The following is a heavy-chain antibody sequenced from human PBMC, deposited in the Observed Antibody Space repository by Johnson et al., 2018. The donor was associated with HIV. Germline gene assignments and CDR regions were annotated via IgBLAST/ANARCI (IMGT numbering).Heavy chain of an antibody. CDR1: GFTFSSYW. V-gene: IGHV3-74*01. CDR2: IYSDGSEK. CDR3: ARLNDYLWGQRGAFDI. Sequence: VQLVESGGGLVQPGGSLRLSCAASGFTFSSYWMHWVRQAPGKGLVWVSRIYSDGSEKYYVDSLKGRFTVSRDSAKNSLYLQMNSLRAEDTAVYYCARLNDYLWGQRGAFDIWGRGTMVSVSS. D-gene: IGHD3-16*01. J-gene: IGHJ3*02.